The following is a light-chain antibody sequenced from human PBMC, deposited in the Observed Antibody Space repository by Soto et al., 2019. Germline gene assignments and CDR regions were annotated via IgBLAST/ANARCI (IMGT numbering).Light chain of an antibody. J-gene: IGKJ4*01. CDR2: AAS. V-gene: IGKV1-27*01. CDR1: HDISNY. CDR3: QVYNSAPPLT. Sequence: DVQMTQSPSSLSASVGDRVTITCRASHDISNYVAWLQQKPGKAPKLLIYAASTLQPGVPSRFSGGGSGVDFTLTISSLQPEDVATYYCQVYNSAPPLTFGGGTKVDIK.